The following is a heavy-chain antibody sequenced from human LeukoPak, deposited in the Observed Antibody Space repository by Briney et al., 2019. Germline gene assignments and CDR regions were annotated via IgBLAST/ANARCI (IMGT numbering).Heavy chain of an antibody. J-gene: IGHJ6*03. D-gene: IGHD3-22*01. V-gene: IGHV4-59*01. CDR2: IYYSGST. CDR3: TRGSIAYYYMDV. CDR1: GGSISSYY. Sequence: SETLSPTCTVSGGSISSYYWSCIRQPPGKGLEWIGNIYYSGSTNYNPSLKSRVTISVDTSKNQFSLKPSSVTAADTAVYYCTRGSIAYYYMDVWGKGTTVTISS.